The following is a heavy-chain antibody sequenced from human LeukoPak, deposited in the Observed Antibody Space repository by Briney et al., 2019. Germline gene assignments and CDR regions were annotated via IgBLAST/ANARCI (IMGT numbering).Heavy chain of an antibody. Sequence: GESLKISCQASGYSFFRYWIGWVRQMPGKGLEWMGIIYPGDSDTRYSPSFQGQVTIPADKSISTAYLQWSSLKASDTAMYYCARHRITMVRGADSAFDIWGQGTMVTVSS. CDR3: ARHRITMVRGADSAFDI. D-gene: IGHD3-10*01. J-gene: IGHJ3*02. CDR2: IYPGDSDT. V-gene: IGHV5-51*01. CDR1: GYSFFRYW.